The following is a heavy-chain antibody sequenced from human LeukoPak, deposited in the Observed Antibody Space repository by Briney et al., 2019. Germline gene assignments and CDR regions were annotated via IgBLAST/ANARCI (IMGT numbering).Heavy chain of an antibody. D-gene: IGHD3-10*01. J-gene: IGHJ4*02. CDR3: ARDLPPYYYGSGSCDY. CDR1: GGTFSSYA. V-gene: IGHV1-69*05. CDR2: IIPIFGTA. Sequence: SVKVSCKASGGTFSSYAISWVRHAPGQGLEWMGRIIPIFGTANYAQKFQGRVTITTDESTSTAYMELSSLRSEDTAVYYCARDLPPYYYGSGSCDYWGQGTLVTVSS.